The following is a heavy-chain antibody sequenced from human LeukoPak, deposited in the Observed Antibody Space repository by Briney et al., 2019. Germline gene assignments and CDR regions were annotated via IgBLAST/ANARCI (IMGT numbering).Heavy chain of an antibody. CDR2: IRYDGSNK. V-gene: IGHV3-30*02. Sequence: PGGSLRLSCAASGFTFSSYGMHWVRKAPGKGLEWVAFIRYDGSNKYYADSVKGRFTISRDNSKNTLYLQMNSLRAEDTAVYYCAKDDIDAFDIWGQGTMVTVSS. J-gene: IGHJ3*02. CDR3: AKDDIDAFDI. CDR1: GFTFSSYG.